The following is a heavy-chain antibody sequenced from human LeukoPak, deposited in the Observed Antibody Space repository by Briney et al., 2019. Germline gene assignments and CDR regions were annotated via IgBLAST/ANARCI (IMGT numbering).Heavy chain of an antibody. CDR2: IYYGGST. J-gene: IGHJ5*02. V-gene: IGHV4-39*07. CDR3: AGHYGDPS. D-gene: IGHD4-17*01. CDR1: GGSISSNIYY. Sequence: SETLSLTCTVSGGSISSNIYYWGWIRQPPGKGLEWIGSIYYGGSTYYNPSLKSRVTMSVDTSKNQVSLRLRSVTAADTAVYYCAGHYGDPSWGQGTLVTVSS.